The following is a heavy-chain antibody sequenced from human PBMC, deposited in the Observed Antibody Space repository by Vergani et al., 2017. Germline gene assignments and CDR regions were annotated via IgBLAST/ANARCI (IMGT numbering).Heavy chain of an antibody. Sequence: EVKLVEAGGGLIRPGGSLRLSWAASGFTVSSNYMSWVRQAPWKGLEWVSVTYSGGSTYYADSVKGRFTISIDNSTITLYLQMNSLRAEHTAVYYCAREWWKLLRAFDIWGQGTMVTVSS. CDR2: TYSGGST. CDR3: AREWWKLLRAFDI. V-gene: IGHV3-53*01. J-gene: IGHJ3*02. CDR1: GFTVSSNY. D-gene: IGHD1-26*01.